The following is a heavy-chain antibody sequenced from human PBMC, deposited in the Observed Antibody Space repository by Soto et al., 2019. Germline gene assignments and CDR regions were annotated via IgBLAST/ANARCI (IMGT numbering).Heavy chain of an antibody. CDR3: ARDGYDGSGSPYPAY. CDR2: VYYLGST. Sequence: SETLSLTCSVSGGSMSEYFWSWIRQAPERGLEWIGYVYYLGSTDYNPSLKSRVTISVDTSKRQFSLRLSSVTAADAAIYYCARDGYDGSGSPYPAYWVPGTQVTVSS. V-gene: IGHV4-59*01. D-gene: IGHD3-10*01. J-gene: IGHJ4*02. CDR1: GGSMSEYF.